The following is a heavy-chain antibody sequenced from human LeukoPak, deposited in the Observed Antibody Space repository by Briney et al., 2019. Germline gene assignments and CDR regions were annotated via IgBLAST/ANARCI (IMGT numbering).Heavy chain of an antibody. Sequence: ASVTVSCKASAYTFTSYGIGWVRQAPGQGLEWVGWICAYNGNTNYAQKLQGRVTMTTDTSTSKAYMELQSLRSGAQATYYCSREPKLWFGEYHYAFDIWVERRIVTVSS. V-gene: IGHV1-18*01. CDR3: SREPKLWFGEYHYAFDI. CDR1: AYTFTSYG. D-gene: IGHD3-10*01. J-gene: IGHJ3*02. CDR2: ICAYNGNT.